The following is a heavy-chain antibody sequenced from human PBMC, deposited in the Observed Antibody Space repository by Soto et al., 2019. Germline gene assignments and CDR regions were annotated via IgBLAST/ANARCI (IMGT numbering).Heavy chain of an antibody. CDR1: GFTFRNYD. Sequence: EVQLVESGGGLVQPGGSLRLSCEASGFTFRNYDMHWVRQGTGKGLEWVSGISAAGDPDYADSVEGRFTISRENAQNSFCLQMNSLRVGDTAVYYCARTDRDVYGLDVWGQGTTVIVSS. CDR3: ARTDRDVYGLDV. V-gene: IGHV3-13*05. CDR2: ISAAGDP. J-gene: IGHJ6*02.